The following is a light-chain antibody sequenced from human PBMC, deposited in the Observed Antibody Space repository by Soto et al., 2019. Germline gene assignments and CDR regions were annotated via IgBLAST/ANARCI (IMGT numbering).Light chain of an antibody. CDR2: AAS. CDR1: QGISSY. Sequence: IQLTQSPSSLSASVGARATITCRASQGISSYLAWYQQKPGKAPKLLIYAASTLQSGVPSRFSGSGSGTDFTLTISSLQPEDFATYFCQKLNAYPPWKCGQGTKVDIK. J-gene: IGKJ1*01. V-gene: IGKV1-9*01. CDR3: QKLNAYPPWK.